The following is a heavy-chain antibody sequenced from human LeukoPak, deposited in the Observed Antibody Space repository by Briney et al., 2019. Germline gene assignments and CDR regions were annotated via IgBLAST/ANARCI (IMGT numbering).Heavy chain of an antibody. Sequence: ASVNVSCKASGYTFTSYGISWVRQAPGQGLEWMGWISAYNGNTNYAQKLQGRVTMTTDTSTSTAYMELRSLRSDDTAVYYCARVQTHTYDYVWGSYRYTDWFDPWGQGTLVTVSS. D-gene: IGHD3-16*02. J-gene: IGHJ5*02. CDR2: ISAYNGNT. V-gene: IGHV1-18*01. CDR1: GYTFTSYG. CDR3: ARVQTHTYDYVWGSYRYTDWFDP.